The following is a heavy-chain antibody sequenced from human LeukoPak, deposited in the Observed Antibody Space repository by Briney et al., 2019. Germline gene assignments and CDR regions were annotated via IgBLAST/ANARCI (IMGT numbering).Heavy chain of an antibody. CDR1: GFTFDDYA. CDR2: ISWNSGSI. D-gene: IGHD4-17*01. Sequence: LRLSCAASGFTFDDYAMHWVRQAPGKGLEWVSGISWNSGSIGYADSVKGRFTISRDNSKNTLYLQMNSLRAEDTAVYYCARVLWNGDYPRFDYWGQGTLVTVSS. V-gene: IGHV3-9*01. CDR3: ARVLWNGDYPRFDY. J-gene: IGHJ4*02.